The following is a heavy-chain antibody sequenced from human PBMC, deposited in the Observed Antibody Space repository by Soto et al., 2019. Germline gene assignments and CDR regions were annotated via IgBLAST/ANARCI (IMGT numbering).Heavy chain of an antibody. CDR2: ISGSGGTT. Sequence: EVQLLESGGGLVQPGGSLRLSCAASGFIFSSYAMSWVRQAPGKGLEWVSAISGSGGTTYYADSVKGRFINSRDNYKNTLYLHMNSLRVEDAAIYYCANFFGATGGSGGWPWHFDYWGQGALVTVSS. CDR3: ANFFGATGGSGGWPWHFDY. CDR1: GFIFSSYA. J-gene: IGHJ4*02. D-gene: IGHD6-25*01. V-gene: IGHV3-23*01.